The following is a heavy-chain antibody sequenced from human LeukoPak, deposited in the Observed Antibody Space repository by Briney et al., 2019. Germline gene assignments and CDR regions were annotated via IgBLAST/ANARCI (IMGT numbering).Heavy chain of an antibody. CDR3: ARVLDYYDSSGYYDAFDI. CDR1: GYTFTGYY. J-gene: IGHJ3*02. CDR2: INPNSGGT. D-gene: IGHD3-22*01. V-gene: IGHV1-2*02. Sequence: ASVKVSCKASGYTFTGYYMHWVRQAPGQGLEWMGWINPNSGGTNDAQKFQGRVTMTRDTSISTAYMELSRLRSDDTAVYYCARVLDYYDSSGYYDAFDIWGQGTMVTVSS.